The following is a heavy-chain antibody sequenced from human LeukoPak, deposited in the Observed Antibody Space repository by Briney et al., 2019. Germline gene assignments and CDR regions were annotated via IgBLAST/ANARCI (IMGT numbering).Heavy chain of an antibody. CDR3: ARTFRKLDY. CDR2: INHSGST. V-gene: IGHV4-34*01. Sequence: SETLSLTCAVYGGSFSGYYWSWIRQPPGKGLEWIGEINHSGSTNYNPSLKSRVTISVDTSKNQFSLKLSSVTAADTAVYYCARTFRKLDYWGQGTLVTVSS. J-gene: IGHJ4*02. CDR1: GGSFSGYY.